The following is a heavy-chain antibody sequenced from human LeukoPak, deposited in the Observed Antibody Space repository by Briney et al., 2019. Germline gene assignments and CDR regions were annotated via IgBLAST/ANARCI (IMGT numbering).Heavy chain of an antibody. J-gene: IGHJ4*02. D-gene: IGHD3-16*02. CDR2: FDPEDGET. Sequence: ASVKVSCKVSGYTLTELSMHWVRQAPGKGLEWMGGFDPEDGETIYAQKFQGRVTITADKSTSTAYMGLSSLRSEDTAVYYCARDERLGELSSPAPLRYWGQGTLVTVSS. V-gene: IGHV1-24*01. CDR1: GYTLTELS. CDR3: ARDERLGELSSPAPLRY.